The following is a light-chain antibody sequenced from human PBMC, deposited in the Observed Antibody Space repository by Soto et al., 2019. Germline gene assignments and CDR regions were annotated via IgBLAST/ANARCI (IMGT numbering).Light chain of an antibody. V-gene: IGKV1-6*01. CDR2: AES. CDR1: QGIGND. CDR3: LQDSNYPLT. J-gene: IGKJ4*01. Sequence: AIQMTQSPSSLSASVGDRVTITCRASQGIGNDLGWYQQKPGKAPKLLIYAESNLQSDVPSRFSGSGSGTDFTLTISGLQPEDVATYYGLQDSNYPLTFGGGTKVEIK.